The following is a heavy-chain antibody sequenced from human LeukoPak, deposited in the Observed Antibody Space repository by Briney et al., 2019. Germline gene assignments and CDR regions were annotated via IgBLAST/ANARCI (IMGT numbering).Heavy chain of an antibody. CDR2: IKQDGREK. Sequence: GGSLRLSCAASGFTFSSYWMSGVRQAPGKGLEWVADIKQDGREKYYVDSVKGRFTISRDNAKNSLYLQMNSLRAEDTAVYYCARDYDFWSGYFRHTLFDYWGQGTLVTVSS. V-gene: IGHV3-7*01. CDR3: ARDYDFWSGYFRHTLFDY. J-gene: IGHJ4*02. CDR1: GFTFSSYW. D-gene: IGHD3-3*01.